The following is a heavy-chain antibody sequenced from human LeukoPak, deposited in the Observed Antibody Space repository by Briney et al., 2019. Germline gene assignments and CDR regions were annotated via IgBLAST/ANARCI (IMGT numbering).Heavy chain of an antibody. D-gene: IGHD6-19*01. CDR1: GFTFSSYS. Sequence: GGSLRLSCAASGFTFSSYSMNWVRQAPGKGLEWVSSISSSSSYIYYADSVKGRFTISRDNSKNTLYLQMNSLRAEDTAVYYCANLAVAGTFDYWGQGTLVTVSS. V-gene: IGHV3-21*01. CDR3: ANLAVAGTFDY. CDR2: ISSSSSYI. J-gene: IGHJ4*02.